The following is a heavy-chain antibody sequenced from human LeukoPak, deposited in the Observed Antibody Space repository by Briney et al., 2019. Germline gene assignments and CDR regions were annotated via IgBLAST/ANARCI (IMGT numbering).Heavy chain of an antibody. CDR1: GFTFSDYA. CDR2: LTNSGAST. V-gene: IGHV3-23*01. J-gene: IGHJ4*02. CDR3: AKFPPRADIVVVAAG. D-gene: IGHD2-2*01. Sequence: PGGSLRLSCAASGFTFSDYALSWVRQAPGKGLEWVSTLTNSGASTYYADSVKGRFTISRDNSKNSLYLQMNNLRAEDTAVYYCAKFPPRADIVVVAAGWGQGTLVTVSS.